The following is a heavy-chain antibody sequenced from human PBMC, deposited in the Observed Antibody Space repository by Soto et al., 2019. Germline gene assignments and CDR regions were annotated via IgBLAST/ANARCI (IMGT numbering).Heavy chain of an antibody. CDR2: IYDSGST. D-gene: IGHD2-2*01. V-gene: IGHV4-31*03. CDR3: ARVRTSCFFDD. Sequence: QVQLQESGPGLVKPSQTLSLTCTVSGGSISSGGYYWFWLRQHPGKDLEWIVYIYDSGSTYYNPSLKRRVTISVDTSKNQFSLKLSSVTAADTAVYYCARVRTSCFFDDWGQGTLVTAS. J-gene: IGHJ4*02. CDR1: GGSISSGGYY.